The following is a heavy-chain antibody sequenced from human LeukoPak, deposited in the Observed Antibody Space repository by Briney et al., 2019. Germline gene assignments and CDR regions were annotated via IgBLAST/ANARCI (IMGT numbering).Heavy chain of an antibody. Sequence: PGGSLRLSCAASGFTFSSYSMNWVRQAPGKGLEWVSSISSSSSYIYYADSVKGRFTISRDNAKNSLYLQMNSLRAEDTAVYYCARDRGYLWEPPVDYWGQGTLVTVSS. CDR2: ISSSSSYI. V-gene: IGHV3-21*01. CDR3: ARDRGYLWEPPVDY. CDR1: GFTFSSYS. D-gene: IGHD1-26*01. J-gene: IGHJ4*02.